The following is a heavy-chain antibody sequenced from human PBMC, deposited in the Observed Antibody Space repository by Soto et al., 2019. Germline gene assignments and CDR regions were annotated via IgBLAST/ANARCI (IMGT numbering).Heavy chain of an antibody. CDR3: APWELGSFDY. J-gene: IGHJ4*02. Sequence: EVQLVESGGGLVQPGGSLRLSCAASGFTFSSYEMNWVRQAPGKGLEWVSYISSSGSTIYYADSVKGRFAISRDNAKNSPYPQMNSLRAEDTAVYYCAPWELGSFDYWGQGTLVTVSS. CDR2: ISSSGSTI. V-gene: IGHV3-48*03. D-gene: IGHD7-27*01. CDR1: GFTFSSYE.